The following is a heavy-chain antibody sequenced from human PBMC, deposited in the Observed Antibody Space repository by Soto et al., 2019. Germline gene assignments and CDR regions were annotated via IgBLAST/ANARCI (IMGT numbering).Heavy chain of an antibody. CDR2: ISGSGGST. V-gene: IGHV3-23*01. CDR3: AKDKATHYDFWSGYYTQDHYYYYYGMDV. CDR1: GFTFSSYA. D-gene: IGHD3-3*01. J-gene: IGHJ6*02. Sequence: AGGSLRLSCAASGFTFSSYAMSWVRQAPGKGLEWVSAISGSGGSTYYADSVKGRFTISRDNSKNTLYLQMNSLRAEDTAVYYCAKDKATHYDFWSGYYTQDHYYYYYGMDVWGQGTTVTVSS.